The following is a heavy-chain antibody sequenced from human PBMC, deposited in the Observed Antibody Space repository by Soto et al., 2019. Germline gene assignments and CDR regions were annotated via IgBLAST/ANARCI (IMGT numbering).Heavy chain of an antibody. CDR3: AKQQMGVIRALDY. D-gene: IGHD1-26*01. J-gene: IGHJ4*02. CDR1: GFTFSNYA. V-gene: IGHV3-23*01. Sequence: EVQILQSGGGLEQPGGSLRLSCAASGFTFSNYAMSWIRQAPGTGLEWVSTIRETGNTYYADSVRGRFATSRDNSENTLYPQMSSLRAEDTAVYYCAKQQMGVIRALDYWGQGTLVTVSS. CDR2: IRETGNT.